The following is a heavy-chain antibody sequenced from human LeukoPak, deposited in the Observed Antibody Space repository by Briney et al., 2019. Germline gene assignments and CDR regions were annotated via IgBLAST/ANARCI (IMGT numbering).Heavy chain of an antibody. D-gene: IGHD1-1*01. CDR2: IKTKTDGGTT. Sequence: PGGSLRLSCEASGFTFGNVWMNWVRQAPGKGLEWLGRIKTKTDGGTTEYAAPVKGRFTISRDDSKNTVYLQMNSLKTEDTALYYCVTRVKSTGDYWGQGTLVTVSS. CDR1: GFTFGNVW. V-gene: IGHV3-15*01. CDR3: VTRVKSTGDY. J-gene: IGHJ4*02.